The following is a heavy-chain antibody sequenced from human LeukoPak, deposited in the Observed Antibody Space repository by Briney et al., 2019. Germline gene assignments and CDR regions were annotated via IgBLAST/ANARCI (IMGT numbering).Heavy chain of an antibody. CDR2: INPNSGGT. CDR3: ARDRGLVPRDY. V-gene: IGHV1-2*06. D-gene: IGHD6-19*01. Sequence: ASVKVSCKASGGTFSSYTISWVRQAPGQGLEWMGRINPNSGGTNYAQKFQGRVTMTRDTSISTAYMELSRLRSDDTAVYYCARDRGLVPRDYWGQGTLVTVSS. J-gene: IGHJ4*02. CDR1: GGTFSSYT.